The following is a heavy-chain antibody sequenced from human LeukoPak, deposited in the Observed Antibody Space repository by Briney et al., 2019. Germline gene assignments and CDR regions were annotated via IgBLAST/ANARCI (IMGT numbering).Heavy chain of an antibody. CDR1: GGTFSSYA. CDR2: IIPIFGTA. J-gene: IGHJ4*02. D-gene: IGHD4-17*01. CDR3: ARTGLYGDYPFDY. V-gene: IGHV1-69*13. Sequence: SVKVSCKASGGTFSSYAISWVGQAPGQGLEWMGGIIPIFGTANYAQKFQGRVTITADESTSTAYMELSSLRSEDTAVYYCARTGLYGDYPFDYWGQGTLVTVSS.